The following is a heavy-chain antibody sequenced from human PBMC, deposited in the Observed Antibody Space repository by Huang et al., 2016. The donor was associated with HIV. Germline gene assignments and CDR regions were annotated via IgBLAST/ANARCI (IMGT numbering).Heavy chain of an antibody. CDR2: IIPIFGTT. V-gene: IGHV1-69*18. J-gene: IGHJ4*02. CDR1: GGTFSSYA. D-gene: IGHD4-17*01. Sequence: QVQVVQSGAEVKKPGSSVKVSCKASGGTFSSYAISCVRQAPGQGLEWMGRIIPIFGTTNDAQKFQGRVTITADEYTSTSYMEVSSLRSEDTAVYYCARDLNGDFDYWGQGTLVTVSS. CDR3: ARDLNGDFDY.